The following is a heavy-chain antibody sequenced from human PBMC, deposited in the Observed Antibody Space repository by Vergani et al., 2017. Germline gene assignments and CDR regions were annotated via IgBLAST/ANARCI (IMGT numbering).Heavy chain of an antibody. D-gene: IGHD5-12*01. Sequence: QVQLVQSGAEVKKPGASVKVSCKASGYTFTSYGISWVRQAPGQGLEWMGWISAYNGNTNYAQKLQGRVTMTTDTSTSTAYIELRSLRSDDTAVYYCASAGYSGYDYWDRFDYWGQGTLVTVSS. CDR3: ASAGYSGYDYWDRFDY. J-gene: IGHJ4*02. V-gene: IGHV1-18*01. CDR2: ISAYNGNT. CDR1: GYTFTSYG.